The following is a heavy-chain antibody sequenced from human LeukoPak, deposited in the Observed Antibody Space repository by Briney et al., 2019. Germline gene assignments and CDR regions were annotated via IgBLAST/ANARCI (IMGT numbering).Heavy chain of an antibody. CDR3: AKGTLGSCVGPRCYPLDS. CDR1: GFTFSSYA. CDR2: LTNNGANT. J-gene: IGHJ4*02. V-gene: IGHV3-23*01. Sequence: GGSLRLSCAASGFTFSSYAMNWVRQAPEKGLEWISILTNNGANTWYADSVKGRFTISRDNSKNTLYLQMNSLRAEDTAIYCCAKGTLGSCVGPRCYPLDSWGQGTLVTVSS. D-gene: IGHD2-15*01.